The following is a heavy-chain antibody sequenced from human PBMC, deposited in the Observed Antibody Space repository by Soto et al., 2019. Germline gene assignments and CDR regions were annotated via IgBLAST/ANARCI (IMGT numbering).Heavy chain of an antibody. CDR3: ARTGDNYYYFDC. Sequence: ASVKVSCKASGYTCTSYGISWVRQAPGQGLEWMVRISAYNGNTIYAQKFQDRVTMTTDTSTSTAYMELRSLISDDTAMYYCARTGDNYYYFDCWGQGTPVTVSS. CDR2: ISAYNGNT. CDR1: GYTCTSYG. D-gene: IGHD1-1*01. J-gene: IGHJ4*02. V-gene: IGHV1-18*01.